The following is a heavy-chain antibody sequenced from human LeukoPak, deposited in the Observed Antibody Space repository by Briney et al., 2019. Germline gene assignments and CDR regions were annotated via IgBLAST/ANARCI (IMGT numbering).Heavy chain of an antibody. CDR2: ISYDGSNK. V-gene: IGHV3-30*03. D-gene: IGHD5-18*01. J-gene: IGHJ6*02. Sequence: GGSLRLSCAASGFTFSSYGMHWVRQAPGKGLKWVAVISYDGSNKYYADSVKGRFTISRDNSKNTLYLQMNSLRAEDTAVYYCARDLVDTEYYGMDVWGQGTTVTVSS. CDR1: GFTFSSYG. CDR3: ARDLVDTEYYGMDV.